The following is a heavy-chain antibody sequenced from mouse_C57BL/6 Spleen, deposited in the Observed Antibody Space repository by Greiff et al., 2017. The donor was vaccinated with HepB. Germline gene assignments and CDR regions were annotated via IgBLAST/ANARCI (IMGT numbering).Heavy chain of an antibody. CDR2: IHPNSGST. D-gene: IGHD1-1*02. J-gene: IGHJ2*01. CDR1: GYTFTSYW. CDR3: ARVRDRWYFDY. Sequence: VKLQQPGAELVKPGASVKLSCKASGYTFTSYWMHWVKQRPGQGLEWIGMIHPNSGSTNYNEKFKSKATLTVDKSSSTAYMQLSSLTSEDSAVYYCARVRDRWYFDYWGQGTTLTVSS. V-gene: IGHV1-64*01.